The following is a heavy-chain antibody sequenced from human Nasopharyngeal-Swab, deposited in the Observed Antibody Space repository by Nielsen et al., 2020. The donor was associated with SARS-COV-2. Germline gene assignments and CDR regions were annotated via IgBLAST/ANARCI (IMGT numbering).Heavy chain of an antibody. CDR1: GGSISGYY. CDR3: VRHELNFGVGPGWFAP. CDR2: IYHSGSS. D-gene: IGHD3-3*01. V-gene: IGHV4-59*08. Sequence: GSLRLSCTVSGGSISGYYWSWTRQPPGKGLEWIGYIYHSGSSNYNPSLKSRVTISVDTSKNQFSLKLSSVTAADTAVYYCVRHELNFGVGPGWFAPWGQGVLVTVS. J-gene: IGHJ5*01.